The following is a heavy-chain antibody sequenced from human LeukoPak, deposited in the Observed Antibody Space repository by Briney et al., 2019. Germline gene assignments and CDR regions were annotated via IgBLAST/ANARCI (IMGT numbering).Heavy chain of an antibody. CDR3: ASGDYVALIDY. V-gene: IGHV3-64*01. CDR1: GFTFSSYA. CDR2: ISSNGGST. D-gene: IGHD4-17*01. Sequence: GGSLRLSCAASGFTFSSYAMHWVRQAPGKGLEYVSAISSNGGSTYYANSVKGRFTISRDNSKNTLYLQMGSLRAEDTAVYYCASGDYVALIDYWGQGTLVTVSS. J-gene: IGHJ4*02.